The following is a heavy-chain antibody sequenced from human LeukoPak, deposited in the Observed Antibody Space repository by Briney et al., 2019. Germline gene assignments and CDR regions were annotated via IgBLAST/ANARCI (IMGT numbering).Heavy chain of an antibody. CDR3: ARVKDPGGYYYYYYIDV. V-gene: IGHV4-30-4*07. CDR2: IYYTGNT. Sequence: SETLSLTCAVSGGSISSGGYSWSWIRHPPGKAMEFIAYIYYTGNTYFNPSLKSRVTISVDTSKTQFSLKLSSVTAADTAVYYCARVKDPGGYYYYYYIDVWGKGTTVTVSS. D-gene: IGHD3-16*01. CDR1: GGSISSGGYS. J-gene: IGHJ6*03.